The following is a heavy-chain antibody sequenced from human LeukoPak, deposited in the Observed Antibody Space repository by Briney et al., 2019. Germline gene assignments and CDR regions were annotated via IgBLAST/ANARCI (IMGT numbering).Heavy chain of an antibody. CDR2: ISHDGRNK. CDR3: ARVLSGRGSLYSYYYYMDV. D-gene: IGHD3-10*01. J-gene: IGHJ6*03. V-gene: IGHV3-30*03. CDR1: GFIFSNYD. Sequence: GGSLRLSCAASGFIFSNYDMHWVRQAPGKGLEWVAVISHDGRNKYYGDSVKGRFTISRDSSKNTLYLQMNGLRAEDTAVYYCARVLSGRGSLYSYYYYMDVWGKGTTVTISS.